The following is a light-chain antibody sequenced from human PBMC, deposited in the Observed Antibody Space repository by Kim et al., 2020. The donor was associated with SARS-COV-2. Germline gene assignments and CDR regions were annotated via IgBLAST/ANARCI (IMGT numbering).Light chain of an antibody. J-gene: IGKJ1*01. Sequence: DIQMTQSPSSLSASVGDRVTITCRASQDISRYLNWYQQKPGKAPKLLIYTASSLQSGVPSRFTGSGSETDFTLTISSLQPEDFATYDGQQTYSASRTFGQGTKVDIK. CDR1: QDISRY. CDR3: QQTYSASRT. CDR2: TAS. V-gene: IGKV1-39*01.